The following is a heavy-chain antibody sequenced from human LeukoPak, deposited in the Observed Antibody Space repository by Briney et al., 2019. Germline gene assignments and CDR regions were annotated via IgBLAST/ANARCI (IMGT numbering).Heavy chain of an antibody. CDR3: ARDAPPGVRGVIRWFDP. Sequence: SVKVSCKASGGTFTSYAISWVRQAPGRGLEWMGRIIPIFGTPNYAQKFQGRVTITTDESTSTAYMELSSLRSEDTAVYYCARDAPPGVRGVIRWFDPWGQGTLVTVSS. CDR2: IIPIFGTP. D-gene: IGHD3-10*01. J-gene: IGHJ5*02. V-gene: IGHV1-69*05. CDR1: GGTFTSYA.